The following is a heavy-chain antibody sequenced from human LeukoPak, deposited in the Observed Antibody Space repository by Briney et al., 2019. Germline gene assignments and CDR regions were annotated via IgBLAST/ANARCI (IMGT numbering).Heavy chain of an antibody. CDR2: INPNTGGT. CDR3: ARGHSSKAAASWGYLDT. J-gene: IGHJ5*02. Sequence: ASVKVSCKASEYSFTAFYLHWVRQVPGQGLEWMRWINPNTGGTNYAQKFQGRVTVTRDTSITTVYMDVTSLTSDDTAVYYCARGHSSKAAASWGYLDTWGQGTLVTVSS. D-gene: IGHD6-13*01. CDR1: EYSFTAFY. V-gene: IGHV1-2*02.